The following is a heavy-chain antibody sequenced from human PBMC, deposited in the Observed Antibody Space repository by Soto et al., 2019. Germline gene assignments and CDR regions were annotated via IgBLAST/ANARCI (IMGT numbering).Heavy chain of an antibody. CDR1: GGSISSSSYY. Sequence: QLQLQESGQGLVKPSETLSLTCTVSGGSISSSSYYWGWIRQPPGKGLEWIGSIYYSGSTYYNPSLKSRVTISVDTSKNQFSLKLSSVTAADTAVYYCARHVRSYAFDYWGQGTLVTVSS. D-gene: IGHD3-16*01. J-gene: IGHJ4*02. CDR2: IYYSGST. CDR3: ARHVRSYAFDY. V-gene: IGHV4-39*01.